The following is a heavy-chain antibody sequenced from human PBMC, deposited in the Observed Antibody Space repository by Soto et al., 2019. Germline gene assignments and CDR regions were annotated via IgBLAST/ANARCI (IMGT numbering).Heavy chain of an antibody. Sequence: QVQLVQSGAEVKKPGSSVKVSCKASGGIFSNYAISWVRQAPGQGLESMGGIIPILGSANYAQKFQGRVTVTADESTSTVCMELTSLRSEDTAVYYCARVGAGAYFQVDYGMDVWGQGTPVTVSS. CDR2: IIPILGSA. CDR1: GGIFSNYA. V-gene: IGHV1-69*11. D-gene: IGHD3-16*01. J-gene: IGHJ6*02. CDR3: ARVGAGAYFQVDYGMDV.